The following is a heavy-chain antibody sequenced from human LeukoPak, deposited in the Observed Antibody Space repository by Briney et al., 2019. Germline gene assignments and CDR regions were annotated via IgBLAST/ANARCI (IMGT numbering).Heavy chain of an antibody. J-gene: IGHJ4*02. CDR3: ARRPHYYDSSGLDY. CDR2: INPNSGGT. Sequence: ASVKVSCKASGYTFTGYYLHWVRQAPGQGLEWMGWINPNSGGTNYAQKFQGRVTVTRDTSISTAYMELSRLRSDDTAVYYCARRPHYYDSSGLDYWGQGTLVTVSS. V-gene: IGHV1-2*02. D-gene: IGHD3-22*01. CDR1: GYTFTGYY.